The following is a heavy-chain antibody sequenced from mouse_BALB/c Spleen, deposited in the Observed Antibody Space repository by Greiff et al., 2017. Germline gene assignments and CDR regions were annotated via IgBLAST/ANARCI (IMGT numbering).Heavy chain of an antibody. CDR1: GYTFTSYW. CDR3: ARSPSMVTSAMDY. Sequence: VQLQQSGAELARPGASVKLSCKASGYTFTSYWMQWVKQRPGQGLEWIGAIYPGDGDTRYTQKFKGKATLTADKSSSTAYMQLSSLASEDSAVYYCARSPSMVTSAMDYWGQGTSVTVSS. D-gene: IGHD2-1*01. CDR2: IYPGDGDT. V-gene: IGHV1-87*01. J-gene: IGHJ4*01.